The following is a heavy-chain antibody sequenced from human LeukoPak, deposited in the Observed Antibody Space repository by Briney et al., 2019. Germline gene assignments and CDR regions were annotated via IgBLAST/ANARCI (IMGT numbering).Heavy chain of an antibody. CDR1: GGSISSYY. V-gene: IGHV4-59*01. Sequence: SETLSLTCIVSGGSISSYYWSWIRQPPGKGLEWIGYIYYSGSTNYNPSLKSRVTISVDTSKNQFSLKLSSVTAADTAVYYCARGVSITGWFDPWGQGTLVTVSS. CDR3: ARGVSITGWFDP. CDR2: IYYSGST. J-gene: IGHJ5*02. D-gene: IGHD1-20*01.